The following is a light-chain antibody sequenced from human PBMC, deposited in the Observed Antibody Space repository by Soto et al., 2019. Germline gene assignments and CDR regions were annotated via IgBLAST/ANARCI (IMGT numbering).Light chain of an antibody. CDR2: EVS. CDR3: CSYAGSITYV. Sequence: QSALTQPASVSGSPGQSITISCTGTSSDVGSDNLVSWYQQHPGKAPKFIIYEVSQRPAGVSYRFSGSKSGNTAYLTISGLQAEDETDYYYCSYAGSITYVFGTGTKLTVL. V-gene: IGLV2-23*02. CDR1: SSDVGSDNL. J-gene: IGLJ1*01.